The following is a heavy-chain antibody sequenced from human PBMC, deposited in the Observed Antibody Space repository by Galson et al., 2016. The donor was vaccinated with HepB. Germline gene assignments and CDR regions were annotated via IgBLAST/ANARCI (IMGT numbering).Heavy chain of an antibody. D-gene: IGHD1-1*01. V-gene: IGHV5-51*01. CDR2: IYPGDSDT. CDR3: ARPPALRQLYFAF. CDR1: GYNFYTYW. Sequence: QSGAEVKKPGESLRISCKASGYNFYTYWIVWVRQMPGRGLEWVGIIYPGDSDTRYSPSLQGQVTISADNFTSTAYLQWNSLKASDTAIYYCARPPALRQLYFAFWGQGTRVTVSS. J-gene: IGHJ4*02.